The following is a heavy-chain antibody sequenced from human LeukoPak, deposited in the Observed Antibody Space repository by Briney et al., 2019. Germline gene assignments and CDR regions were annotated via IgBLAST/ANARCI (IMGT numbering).Heavy chain of an antibody. V-gene: IGHV3-7*01. Sequence: GGSLRLSCAASGFTFSSYGMSWVRQAPGKGLEWVANIKQDGSEKYYVDSVKGRFTISRDNAKNSLYLQMNSLRAEDTAVYYCASGATRGEFDYWGQGTLVTVSS. D-gene: IGHD1-14*01. CDR1: GFTFSSYG. J-gene: IGHJ4*02. CDR3: ASGATRGEFDY. CDR2: IKQDGSEK.